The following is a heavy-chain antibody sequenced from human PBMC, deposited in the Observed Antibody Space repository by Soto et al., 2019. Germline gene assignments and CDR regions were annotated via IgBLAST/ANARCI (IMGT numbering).Heavy chain of an antibody. CDR3: ARDLSGGLRPDAFDI. Sequence: SETLSLTCAVYGGSFSGYYWSWIRQPPGKGLEWIGEINHSGSTNYNPSLKSRVTISLDTSKNQFSLILTSVTAADTAVYYCARDLSGGLRPDAFDIWGQGTMVTVSS. CDR1: GGSFSGYY. V-gene: IGHV4-34*01. CDR2: INHSGST. D-gene: IGHD5-12*01. J-gene: IGHJ3*02.